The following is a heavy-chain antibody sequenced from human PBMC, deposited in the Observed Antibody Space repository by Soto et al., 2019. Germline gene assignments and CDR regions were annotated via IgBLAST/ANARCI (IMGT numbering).Heavy chain of an antibody. J-gene: IGHJ5*02. CDR1: VGSISSGGYY. D-gene: IGHD5-18*01. Sequence: SETLSLTCTFSVGSISSGGYYWSWIRQHPGKGLEWIGYIYYSGSTYYNPSLKSRVTISVDTSKNQFSLKLSSVTAADTAVYYCARERADSYWFDPLGQGTLVTVSS. CDR2: IYYSGST. V-gene: IGHV4-31*03. CDR3: ARERADSYWFDP.